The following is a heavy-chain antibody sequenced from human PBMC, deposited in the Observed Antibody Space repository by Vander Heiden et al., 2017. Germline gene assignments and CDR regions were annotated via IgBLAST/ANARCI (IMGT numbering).Heavy chain of an antibody. CDR1: GGTFSSYA. CDR3: ASDQTGYTVRLWDRGQLGAYDI. J-gene: IGHJ3*02. CDR2: IIPIFGTA. D-gene: IGHD5-12*01. V-gene: IGHV1-69*01. Sequence: QVQLVQSGAEVKKPGSSVKVSCKASGGTFSSYAISWVRQAPGQGLEWMGGIIPIFGTANYAQKFQRRVTMTSYESTSTAYMELSSLSSEDTPVHHCASDQTGYTVRLWDRGQLGAYDIWGQGTLGTVSS.